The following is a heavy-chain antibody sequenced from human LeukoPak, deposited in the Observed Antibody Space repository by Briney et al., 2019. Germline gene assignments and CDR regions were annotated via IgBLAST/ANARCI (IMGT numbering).Heavy chain of an antibody. D-gene: IGHD6-19*01. Sequence: PGGSLRLSCAASGFTFSSYGMHWVRQAPGKGLEWVAVISYDGSNEYYADSVKGRFTISRDNSKNTLYLQMNSLRAEDTAVYYCAKDPRPLAVAGTFDYWGQGTLVTVSS. V-gene: IGHV3-30*18. CDR2: ISYDGSNE. CDR1: GFTFSSYG. J-gene: IGHJ4*02. CDR3: AKDPRPLAVAGTFDY.